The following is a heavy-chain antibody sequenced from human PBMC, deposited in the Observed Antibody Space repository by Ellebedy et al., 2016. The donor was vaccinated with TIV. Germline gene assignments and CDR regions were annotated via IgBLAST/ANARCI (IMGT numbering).Heavy chain of an antibody. V-gene: IGHV3-23*01. CDR3: ARDNMIRGGDGMDV. Sequence: GGSLRLSXAASGFNFPIYTMTWVRQAPGKGLDWVAAINDGGGITYADSVKGRFTISRDNAENTLYLQMNSLRDEDTAVYYCARDNMIRGGDGMDVWGQGTTVTVSS. CDR2: INDGGGIT. D-gene: IGHD3-10*01. J-gene: IGHJ6*02. CDR1: GFNFPIYT.